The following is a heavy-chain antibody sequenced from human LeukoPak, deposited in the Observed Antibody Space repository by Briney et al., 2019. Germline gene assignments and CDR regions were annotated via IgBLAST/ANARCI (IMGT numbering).Heavy chain of an antibody. J-gene: IGHJ4*02. Sequence: GGSLRLSCAASGFTFSSYSMNWVRQAPGKGLEWVSSISSSSSYIYYADSVKGRFTISRDNAKNSLYLQMNGLRAEDTAVYYCARDNHDYLGGNDRLSSNDYWGQGTLVTVSS. V-gene: IGHV3-21*01. CDR2: ISSSSSYI. D-gene: IGHD3-16*02. CDR3: ARDNHDYLGGNDRLSSNDY. CDR1: GFTFSSYS.